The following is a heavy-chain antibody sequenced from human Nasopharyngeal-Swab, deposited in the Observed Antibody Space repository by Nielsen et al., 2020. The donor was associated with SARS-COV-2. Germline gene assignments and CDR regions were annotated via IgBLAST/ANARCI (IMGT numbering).Heavy chain of an antibody. CDR3: AKSGRLVGGYFSGLYFDY. D-gene: IGHD2/OR15-2a*01. CDR2: ITAGGSTK. CDR1: GFTFSGFA. J-gene: IGHJ4*02. V-gene: IGHV3-23*01. Sequence: GESLKISCAASGFTFSGFAMSWVRQTPGKGLEWVSTITAGGSTKYYADSVKGRFTISKDSSTDTVFLQMNSLRAEDTAVYFCAKSGRLVGGYFSGLYFDYWGQGPLVTVSS.